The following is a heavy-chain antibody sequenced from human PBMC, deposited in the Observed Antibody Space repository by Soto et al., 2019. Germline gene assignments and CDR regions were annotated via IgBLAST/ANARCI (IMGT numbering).Heavy chain of an antibody. CDR3: VRRQQWLGYFDY. CDR1: GGSASSYY. D-gene: IGHD6-19*01. V-gene: IGHV4-59*02. J-gene: IGHJ4*02. CDR2: IYSSGST. Sequence: SETLSLTCTVSGGSASSYYWTWIRQPPGKGLEWIGHIYSSGSTNYNTALRSRVSISLDTTKNQFSLTLSSVTAADTAVYYCVRRQQWLGYFDYWGQGALVTVSS.